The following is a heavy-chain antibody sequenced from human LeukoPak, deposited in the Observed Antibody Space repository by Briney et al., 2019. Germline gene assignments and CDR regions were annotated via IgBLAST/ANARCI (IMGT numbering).Heavy chain of an antibody. CDR1: GGSISSYY. Sequence: SETLSLTCTVSGGSISSYYWSWIRQPPGKGLEWIGYIYYSGSTNYNPSLQSRVTMSVDTSKNQFSLKLTSVTAADTAVYYCARTFNDSSGYYTRWFDPWGQGTLVTVSS. CDR3: ARTFNDSSGYYTRWFDP. V-gene: IGHV4-59*12. D-gene: IGHD3-22*01. J-gene: IGHJ5*02. CDR2: IYYSGST.